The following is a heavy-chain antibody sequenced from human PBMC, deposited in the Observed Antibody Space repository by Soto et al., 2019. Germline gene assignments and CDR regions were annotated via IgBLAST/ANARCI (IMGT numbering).Heavy chain of an antibody. J-gene: IGHJ6*02. CDR3: ARVYCSGGSCYSAYHYGMDV. Sequence: GESLKISCKGSGYTFTSNWIGWVRQMPGKGLEWMGLIYPGDSDTRYSPSFQGQVTFSADKSISTAYLQWSSLKASDTAMYYCARVYCSGGSCYSAYHYGMDVWGQGTTVTVS. V-gene: IGHV5-51*01. CDR1: GYTFTSNW. D-gene: IGHD2-15*01. CDR2: IYPGDSDT.